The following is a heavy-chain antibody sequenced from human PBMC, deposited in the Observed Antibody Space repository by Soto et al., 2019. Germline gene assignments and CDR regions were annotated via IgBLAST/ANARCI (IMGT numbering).Heavy chain of an antibody. V-gene: IGHV1-18*01. Sequence: QVQLVQSGAEVKKPGASVKVSCKASGYTFTSHGISWVRQAPGQGLEWMGWISAYNGDTNYAQKLQGRVTVTTDTSTSTAYMERRSLSSEDTAVYYCARMGRGSNIDYTHYMAVWGKGMTVTVSS. J-gene: IGHJ6*03. CDR2: ISAYNGDT. CDR3: ARMGRGSNIDYTHYMAV. CDR1: GYTFTSHG. D-gene: IGHD3-10*01.